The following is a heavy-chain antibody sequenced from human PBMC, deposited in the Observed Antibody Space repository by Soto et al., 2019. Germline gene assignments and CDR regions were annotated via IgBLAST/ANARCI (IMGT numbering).Heavy chain of an antibody. J-gene: IGHJ6*02. CDR1: GFTFSNYA. V-gene: IGHV3-33*08. CDR2: IWYDGSNK. CDR3: ARGSYDSSGYYYDYGMDV. Sequence: GGSLRLSCAASGFTFSNYAMNWVRQAPGKGLEWVAVIWYDGSNKYYADSVKGRFTISRDNSKNTLYLQMNSLRAEDTAVYYCARGSYDSSGYYYDYGMDVWGQGTTVTVSS. D-gene: IGHD3-22*01.